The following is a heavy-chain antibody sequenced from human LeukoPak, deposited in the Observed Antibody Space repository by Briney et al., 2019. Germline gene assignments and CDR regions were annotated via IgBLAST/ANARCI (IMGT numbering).Heavy chain of an antibody. J-gene: IGHJ4*02. CDR1: GLTFSSYS. CDR3: ARARYDFWSGYYTFDY. D-gene: IGHD3-3*01. CDR2: ISSSSSTI. Sequence: PGGSLRLSCAASGLTFSSYSMNLVRQAPGKGLEWVSYISSSSSTIYYADSVKGRFTISRDNAKNSLYLQMNSLRAEDTAVYYCARARYDFWSGYYTFDYWGQGTLVTVSS. V-gene: IGHV3-48*01.